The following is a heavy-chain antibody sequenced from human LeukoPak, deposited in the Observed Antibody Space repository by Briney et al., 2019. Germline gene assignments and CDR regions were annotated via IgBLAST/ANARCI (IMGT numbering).Heavy chain of an antibody. D-gene: IGHD2-15*01. Sequence: QPGGSLRLSCPASEFSFSSYAMSWVHQAPGKGLEWVSGISGSGGSTYYADSVKGRFTISRDNSKNTLYLQMNSLRAEDTAVYYCTKPPQTGLDYWGQGTLVTVSS. V-gene: IGHV3-23*01. CDR1: EFSFSSYA. CDR2: ISGSGGST. CDR3: TKPPQTGLDY. J-gene: IGHJ4*02.